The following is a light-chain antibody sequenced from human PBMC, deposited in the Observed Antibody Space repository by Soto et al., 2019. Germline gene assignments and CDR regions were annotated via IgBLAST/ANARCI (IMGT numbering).Light chain of an antibody. CDR1: QSVSSSY. CDR3: QQFGNSLYT. J-gene: IGKJ2*01. V-gene: IGKV3-20*01. CDR2: DAS. Sequence: EIVLTQSPGTLSLSPGERATLSCRASQSVSSSYLAWYQQKPGQAPRLLIYDASSRATGIPDRFSVSGSGTDFTLTIRRLEPEDFAVYYCQQFGNSLYTFGQGTRLEIK.